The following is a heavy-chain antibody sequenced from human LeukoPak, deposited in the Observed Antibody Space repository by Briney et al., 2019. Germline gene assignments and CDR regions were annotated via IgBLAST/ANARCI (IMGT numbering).Heavy chain of an antibody. CDR2: ISGSGGST. J-gene: IGHJ4*02. D-gene: IGHD3-22*01. V-gene: IGHV3-23*01. CDR3: VTPKTIVVVINDDFDY. Sequence: GGPLRLSCAASGFTFSSYAMSWVRQAPGKGLEWVSAISGSGGSTYYADSVKGRFTISRDNSKNTLYLQMNSLRAEDTAVYYCVTPKTIVVVINDDFDYWGQGTLVTVSS. CDR1: GFTFSSYA.